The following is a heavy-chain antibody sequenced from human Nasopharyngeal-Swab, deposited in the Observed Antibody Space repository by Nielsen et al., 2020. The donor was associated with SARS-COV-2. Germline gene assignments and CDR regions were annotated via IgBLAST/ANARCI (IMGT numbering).Heavy chain of an antibody. CDR3: ARGERRLYDFWSGPPHYGMDV. CDR2: IYYSGST. D-gene: IGHD3-3*01. Sequence: WMRQPRGEGLEVIGYIYYSGSTNYNPSLKSRVTISVGTSKTQFSLKLSSVTAADTAVYYCARGERRLYDFWSGPPHYGMDVWGQGTTVTVSS. V-gene: IGHV4-59*01. J-gene: IGHJ6*02.